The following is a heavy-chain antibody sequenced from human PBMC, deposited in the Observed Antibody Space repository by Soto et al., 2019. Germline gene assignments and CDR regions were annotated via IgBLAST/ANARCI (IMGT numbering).Heavy chain of an antibody. V-gene: IGHV3-7*03. CDR1: GFTFSRYW. J-gene: IGHJ3*02. D-gene: IGHD3-10*01. Sequence: PGGSLRLSCAASGFTFSRYWMNWVRQAPGKGLEWVANIKQDGTEKNYVDSVKGRFTISRDNARNSLYLQMDSLRAEDTAVYYCAKDPLWFGEDPDAFDIWGQGTMVTVSS. CDR3: AKDPLWFGEDPDAFDI. CDR2: IKQDGTEK.